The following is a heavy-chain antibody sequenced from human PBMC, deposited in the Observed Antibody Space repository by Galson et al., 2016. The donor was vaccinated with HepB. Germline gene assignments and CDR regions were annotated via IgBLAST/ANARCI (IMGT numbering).Heavy chain of an antibody. Sequence: SLRLSCAVSGFPLSSYNMNWVRQAPGKGLEWVSYISSSRSPIYYADSVKGRFIVSRDDAKNSVYLQMNSLRDEDTAVYYCAREGSSGWFRNYYSDYRGQGTLVTVSS. V-gene: IGHV3-48*02. CDR1: GFPLSSYN. D-gene: IGHD6-19*01. CDR2: ISSSRSPI. J-gene: IGHJ4*02. CDR3: AREGSSGWFRNYYSDY.